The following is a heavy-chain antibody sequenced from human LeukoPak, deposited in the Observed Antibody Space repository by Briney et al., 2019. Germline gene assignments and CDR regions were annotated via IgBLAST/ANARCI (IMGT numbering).Heavy chain of an antibody. V-gene: IGHV4-30-2*01. CDR1: GGSISSGGYS. D-gene: IGHD4-17*01. J-gene: IGHJ3*02. CDR2: IYHSGST. CDR3: ARDRTYYGDYAFDI. Sequence: TLSLTCTVSGGSISSGGYSWSWIRQPPGKGLEWIGYIYHSGSTYYNPSLKSRVTISVDRSKNQFSLKLSSVTAADTAVYYCARDRTYYGDYAFDIWGQGTMVTVSS.